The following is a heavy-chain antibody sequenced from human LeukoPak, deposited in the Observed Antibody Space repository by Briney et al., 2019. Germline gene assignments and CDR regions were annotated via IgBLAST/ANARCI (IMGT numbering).Heavy chain of an antibody. CDR3: ARDSPRSRYCSGGSCYPAAFDI. CDR2: INPNSGGA. CDR1: GYTFTGYY. J-gene: IGHJ3*02. V-gene: IGHV1-2*02. Sequence: ASVKVSCKASGYTFTGYYMHWVRQAPGQGLEWMGWINPNSGGANYAQNFQGRVTMTRDTSISTAYMELSRLTSDDTAVYYCARDSPRSRYCSGGSCYPAAFDIWGQGTMVTVSS. D-gene: IGHD2-15*01.